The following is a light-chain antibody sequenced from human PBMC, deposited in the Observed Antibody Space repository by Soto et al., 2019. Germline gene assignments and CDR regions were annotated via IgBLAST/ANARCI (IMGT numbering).Light chain of an antibody. Sequence: DLPMTQSPSTLSASVGDRVTITCRATQSINRYLAWYQQKPGKAPKLLIYDASILESGVPSRFSGSASGTEFILTISSLQPEDFATYYCQRYNSYPLTFGGGTKVENK. V-gene: IGKV1-5*01. CDR1: QSINRY. CDR2: DAS. CDR3: QRYNSYPLT. J-gene: IGKJ4*01.